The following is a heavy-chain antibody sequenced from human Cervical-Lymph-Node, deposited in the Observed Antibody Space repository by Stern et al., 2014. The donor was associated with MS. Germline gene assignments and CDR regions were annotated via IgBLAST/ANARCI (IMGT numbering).Heavy chain of an antibody. CDR3: ARARVGDYARSPHLDS. Sequence: VQLVESGGGLVKPWESLRLSCDASGFTFSHYSINWVRPAPGKGLEWISSISNNSTHTYYADSVEGRFTISRDSAKDSVSLHMVSLRAEDTAVYYCARARVGDYARSPHLDSWGQGTLVTVSS. D-gene: IGHD4-17*01. CDR2: ISNNSTHT. V-gene: IGHV3-21*01. J-gene: IGHJ4*02. CDR1: GFTFSHYS.